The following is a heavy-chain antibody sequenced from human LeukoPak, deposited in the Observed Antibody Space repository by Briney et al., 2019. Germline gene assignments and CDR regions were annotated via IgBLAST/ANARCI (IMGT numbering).Heavy chain of an antibody. CDR3: ASRKLGNDY. CDR1: GGSVSDYY. CDR2: IYSTGT. Sequence: SQTLSLTWTVAGGSVSDYYWSWIRQSAGKGLEWIGYIYSTGTSYNPSLKSRVTISADTSKNQFPLNLSSVTAADTAVYYCASRKLGNDYWGQGTLVTVSS. V-gene: IGHV4-59*02. J-gene: IGHJ4*02. D-gene: IGHD7-27*01.